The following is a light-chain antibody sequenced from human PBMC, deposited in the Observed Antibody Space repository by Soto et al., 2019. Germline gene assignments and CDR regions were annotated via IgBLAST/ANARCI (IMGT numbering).Light chain of an antibody. Sequence: DIQMTQSPSTLSASVGDRVTITCRASQSISRWLAWYQQKPGKAPKALIYDASTLRSGVPSRFSGGGSGTEFTLTISRLPPDDFATYYCQQYNTYSTFGQGTRLEIK. CDR1: QSISRW. CDR3: QQYNTYST. J-gene: IGKJ5*01. CDR2: DAS. V-gene: IGKV1-5*01.